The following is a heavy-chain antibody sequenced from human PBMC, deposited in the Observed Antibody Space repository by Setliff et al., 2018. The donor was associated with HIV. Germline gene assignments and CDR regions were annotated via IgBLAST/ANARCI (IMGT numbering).Heavy chain of an antibody. Sequence: TLSLTCTVSGGSMSSSSYYWGWIRQTPDKGLEWIGIIYYSGATYYNPSLTSRVTISVDTSRDQFSLKLRSVTAADTAAYYCARLGYVSGGFYKTPGPYYFDYWGQGALVTVSS. J-gene: IGHJ4*02. CDR2: IYYSGAT. D-gene: IGHD3-10*01. CDR1: GGSMSSSSYY. CDR3: ARLGYVSGGFYKTPGPYYFDY. V-gene: IGHV4-39*01.